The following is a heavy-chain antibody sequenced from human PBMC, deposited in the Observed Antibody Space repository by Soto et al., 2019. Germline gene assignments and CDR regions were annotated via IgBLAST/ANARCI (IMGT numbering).Heavy chain of an antibody. J-gene: IGHJ3*01. D-gene: IGHD7-27*01. CDR1: GHIFSNYG. V-gene: IGHV1-18*01. CDR2: ISAFNGHT. CDR3: ASVSVENWVGGFDL. Sequence: QVQLVQSGTEVKMPGASVKVSCKASGHIFSNYGFNWVRQAPGQGLEWMGWISAFNGHTNYPQKFQGRVTMTTDTPXNTAYMELRSLRSDDTAVYYCASVSVENWVGGFDLWGQGTLITVSS.